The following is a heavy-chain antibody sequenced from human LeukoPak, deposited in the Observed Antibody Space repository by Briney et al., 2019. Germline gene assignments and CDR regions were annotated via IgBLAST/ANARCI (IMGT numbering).Heavy chain of an antibody. D-gene: IGHD2/OR15-2a*01. CDR2: ISAYNGNT. V-gene: IGHV1-18*01. CDR3: ARKIRGIVEFDP. CDR1: GYTFTSYG. J-gene: IGHJ5*02. Sequence: ASVKVSCKASGYTFTSYGISWVRQAPGQGLEWMGWISAYNGNTNYAQKLQGRVTMTTDTSTSTVYMELRSLRSDDTAVYYCARKIRGIVEFDPWGQGTLVTVSS.